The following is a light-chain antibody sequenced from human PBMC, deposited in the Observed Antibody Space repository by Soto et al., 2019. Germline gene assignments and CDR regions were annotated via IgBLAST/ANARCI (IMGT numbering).Light chain of an antibody. CDR1: HDIKKY. CDR2: DAS. CDR3: PQYDDLPLT. Sequence: DIQMTQSPSSLSASVGDRVTITCQASHDIKKYLNWYQQKAHKVPKLLIHDASTLATGVPSRFTGSGSGTDFTLTIPSLQPEDVATYCCPQYDDLPLTFGGGTTVYI. V-gene: IGKV1-33*01. J-gene: IGKJ4*01.